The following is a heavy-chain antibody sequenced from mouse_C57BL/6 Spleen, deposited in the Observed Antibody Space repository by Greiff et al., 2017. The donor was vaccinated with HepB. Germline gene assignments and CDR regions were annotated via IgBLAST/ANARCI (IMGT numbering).Heavy chain of an antibody. V-gene: IGHV5-9-1*02. Sequence: EVKLVESGEGLVKPGGSLKLSCAASGFTFSSYAMSWVRQTPEKRLEWVAYISSGGDYIYYADTVKGRFTISRDNARNTLYLQMSSLKSEDTAMYYCTREGAYGNYVDYWGQGTTLTVSS. D-gene: IGHD2-1*01. CDR3: TREGAYGNYVDY. CDR1: GFTFSSYA. J-gene: IGHJ2*01. CDR2: ISSGGDYI.